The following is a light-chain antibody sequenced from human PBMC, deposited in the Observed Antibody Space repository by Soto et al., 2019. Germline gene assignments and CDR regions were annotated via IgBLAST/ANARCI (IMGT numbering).Light chain of an antibody. CDR3: KQYNHWPPLT. V-gene: IGKV3-15*01. Sequence: EIGMTQSPATLSVSPGERATLSCRASQSVSSHLAWYQQKPGQAPRLLIYDASTRATDIPARFSGSGSGTDFTLTISSLRYEDFEVYECKQYNHWPPLTFGGGTKVEIK. CDR2: DAS. CDR1: QSVSSH. J-gene: IGKJ4*01.